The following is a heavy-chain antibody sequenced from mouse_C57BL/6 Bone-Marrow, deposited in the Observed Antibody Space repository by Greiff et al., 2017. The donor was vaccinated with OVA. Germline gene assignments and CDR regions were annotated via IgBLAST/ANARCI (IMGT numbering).Heavy chain of an antibody. CDR2: ISSGSSTI. CDR1: GFTFSDYG. Sequence: EVKLQESGGGLVKPGGSLKLSCAASGFTFSDYGMHWVRQAPEKGLEWVAYISSGSSTIYYADTVKGRFTISRDNAKNTLFLQMTSLRSEDTAMYYCASPNYLWFAYWGQGTLVTVSA. CDR3: ASPNYLWFAY. J-gene: IGHJ3*01. V-gene: IGHV5-17*01. D-gene: IGHD5-5*01.